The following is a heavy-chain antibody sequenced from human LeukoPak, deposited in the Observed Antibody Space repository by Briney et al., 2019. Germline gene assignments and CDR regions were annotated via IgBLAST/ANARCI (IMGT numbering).Heavy chain of an antibody. CDR2: ISGSGSGGIT. D-gene: IGHD6-13*01. V-gene: IGHV3-23*01. CDR1: GFTFSSYA. CDR3: ARDFWYSSSREAFDI. Sequence: TGGSLRLSCAASGFTFSSYAMSWVRRAPGKGLEWVSAISGSGSGGITYYADSVKGRFTISRDNSKNTLYLQMNSLRAEDTAVYYCARDFWYSSSREAFDIWGQGTMVTVSS. J-gene: IGHJ3*02.